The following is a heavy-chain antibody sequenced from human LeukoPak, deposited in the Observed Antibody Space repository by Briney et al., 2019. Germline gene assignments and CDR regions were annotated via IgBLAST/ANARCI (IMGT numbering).Heavy chain of an antibody. D-gene: IGHD4-17*01. CDR1: GGSISSSNW. Sequence: PSETLSLTCAVSGGSISSSNWWSWVRQPPGKGLEWIGEIYHSGSTNYNPSLKRRVTISVDKSKNQFSLKLSSVTAADTAVYYCAREHRVLRDYGDYDPLYDYWGQGTLVTVSS. CDR2: IYHSGST. V-gene: IGHV4-4*02. J-gene: IGHJ4*02. CDR3: AREHRVLRDYGDYDPLYDY.